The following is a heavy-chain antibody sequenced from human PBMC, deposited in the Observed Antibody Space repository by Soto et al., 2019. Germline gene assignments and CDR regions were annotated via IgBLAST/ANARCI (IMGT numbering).Heavy chain of an antibody. Sequence: QVQLQESAPGLVKPSQTLSLTCPVSGGSISSGGYYRSWIRQHPGKGLEWIGSIYYSASTYYNPPIKSRVTISVDTSKSQFSLKLSSAPGADTAVYYCARGVLHWGQGTLVTVSS. CDR3: ARGVLH. CDR2: IYYSAST. J-gene: IGHJ4*02. CDR1: GGSISSGGYY. V-gene: IGHV4-31*03. D-gene: IGHD3-16*01.